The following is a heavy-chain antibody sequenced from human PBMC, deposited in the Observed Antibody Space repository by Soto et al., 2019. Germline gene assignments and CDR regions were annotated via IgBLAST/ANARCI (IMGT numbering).Heavy chain of an antibody. CDR1: GFTFSSYG. D-gene: IGHD6-13*01. V-gene: IGHV3-30*18. CDR3: AKDGSWYASAHHDY. CDR2: ISYDGSNN. Sequence: QVQLVESGGGVVQPGRSLRLSCAASGFTFSSYGMHWVRQAPGKGLEWVAVISYDGSNNYYADSVKGRFTISRDNSKNTLYLQMNSLRAEDTAVYYCAKDGSWYASAHHDYWGQGTLVTVSS. J-gene: IGHJ4*02.